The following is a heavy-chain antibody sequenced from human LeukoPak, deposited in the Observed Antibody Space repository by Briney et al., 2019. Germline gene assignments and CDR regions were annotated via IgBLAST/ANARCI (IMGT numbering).Heavy chain of an antibody. V-gene: IGHV3-43*02. Sequence: GALRLSCAASGFTIGPLALDLVRQSPGRGLKWVSVIKADGSGTFYADSVRGRFTTSRDNSKNSLYLQMNSLTSEDTALYYCATWAFYHNLDVWGQGTTVIVSS. CDR3: ATWAFYHNLDV. J-gene: IGHJ6*02. D-gene: IGHD2/OR15-2a*01. CDR1: GFTIGPLA. CDR2: IKADGSGT.